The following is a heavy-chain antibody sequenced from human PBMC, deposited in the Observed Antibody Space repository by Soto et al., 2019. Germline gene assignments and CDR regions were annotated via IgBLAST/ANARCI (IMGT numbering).Heavy chain of an antibody. CDR2: IKQDGSEK. CDR3: ASWTYNSGWYLGS. D-gene: IGHD6-19*01. J-gene: IGHJ4*02. V-gene: IGHV3-7*03. Sequence: EVQLVESGGGLVQPGGSLRLSCAASGFSFSGHWMGWVRQAPGKGLEWVANIKQDGSEKYYADSVKGRFTISRDNAKNSLYLQMDRLRAEDTAVYYCASWTYNSGWYLGSWGQGTLVTVSS. CDR1: GFSFSGHW.